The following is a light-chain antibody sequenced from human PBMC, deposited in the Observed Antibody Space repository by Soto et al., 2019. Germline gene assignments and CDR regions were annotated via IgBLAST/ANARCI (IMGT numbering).Light chain of an antibody. V-gene: IGKV3-11*01. CDR1: QDVSIY. CDR2: DSS. Sequence: EVVLTQSPDTLSLSPGQPATLSCRASQDVSIYVAWYQKKPGQPHRLVGYDSSKRATGIPARFSGSGSATDFTLTIAPLEPEDLGNYYRQQRRNWPTFGGGTKVEI. J-gene: IGKJ4*01. CDR3: QQRRNWPT.